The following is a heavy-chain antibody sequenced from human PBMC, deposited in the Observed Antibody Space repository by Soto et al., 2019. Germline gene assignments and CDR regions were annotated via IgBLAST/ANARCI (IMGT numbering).Heavy chain of an antibody. CDR2: ISYDGSNK. V-gene: IGHV3-30-3*01. D-gene: IGHD3-22*01. CDR1: GFTFSSYA. J-gene: IGHJ6*02. CDR3: AKDSPLKTDYYDSSGYYYGGPYGV. Sequence: GGSLRLSCAASGFTFSSYAMHWVRQAPGKGLEWVAVISYDGSNKYYADSVKGRFTISRDNSKNTLYLQMNSLRAEDTAVYYCAKDSPLKTDYYDSSGYYYGGPYGVWGQGTTVTVSS.